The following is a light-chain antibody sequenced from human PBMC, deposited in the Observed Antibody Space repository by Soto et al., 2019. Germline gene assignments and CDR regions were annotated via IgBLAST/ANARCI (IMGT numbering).Light chain of an antibody. CDR1: QSVSSY. CDR2: DAS. CDR3: QQRSNWPPGT. V-gene: IGKV3-11*01. Sequence: EIVLTQSPATLSLSPGERATLSCRASQSVSSYLAWYQQKPGQAPRLLIYDASNRATGIPARFSGSGSGTDFTLTISSLEPEDGAVYYCQQRSNWPPGTFGPGTKVDIK. J-gene: IGKJ3*01.